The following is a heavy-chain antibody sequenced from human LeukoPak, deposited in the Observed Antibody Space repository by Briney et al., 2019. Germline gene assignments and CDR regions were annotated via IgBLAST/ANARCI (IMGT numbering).Heavy chain of an antibody. CDR2: IKNKIDGGTI. CDR3: KVATHHSDMDV. CDR1: GLSTFRNAW. V-gene: IGHV3-15*01. D-gene: IGHD5-12*01. Sequence: GGSLRLSCAASGLSTFRNAWMTWVRQAPGKGLEWVGRIKNKIDGGTIDYAAPVKGRFTISRDDSRNTLFLQMNSLKIEDTAVYYCKVATHHSDMDVWGQGTTVTVSS. J-gene: IGHJ6*02.